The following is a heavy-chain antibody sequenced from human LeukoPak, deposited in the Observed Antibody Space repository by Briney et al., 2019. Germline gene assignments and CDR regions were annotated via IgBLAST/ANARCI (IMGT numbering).Heavy chain of an antibody. CDR3: ARVGPRADVQD. CDR1: GYSISSDYY. D-gene: IGHD1-14*01. Sequence: PSETLSLTCTVSGYSISSDYYWGWVRRPPGKGLEWIASIYHSGSTHYSPSLKSRVTISRDTSKNQLSLNLNYVSATDTAVYFCARVGPRADVQDWGQGTLVTVSS. CDR2: IYHSGST. V-gene: IGHV4-38-2*02. J-gene: IGHJ1*01.